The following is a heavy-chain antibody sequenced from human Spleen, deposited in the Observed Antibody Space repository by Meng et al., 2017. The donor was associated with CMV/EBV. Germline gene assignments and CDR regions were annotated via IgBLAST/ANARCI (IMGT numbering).Heavy chain of an antibody. CDR3: ARELVVPTGGFDP. D-gene: IGHD3-22*01. CDR1: GGSISSSSYY. Sequence: VSGGSISSSSYYWGWIRQPPGKGLEWIGSIYYSGSTYYNPSLKSRVTISVDTSKNQFSLKLSSVTAADTAVYYCARELVVPTGGFDPWGQGTLVTVSS. CDR2: IYYSGST. J-gene: IGHJ5*02. V-gene: IGHV4-39*01.